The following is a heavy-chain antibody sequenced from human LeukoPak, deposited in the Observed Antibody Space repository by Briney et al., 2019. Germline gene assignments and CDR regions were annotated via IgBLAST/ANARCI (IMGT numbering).Heavy chain of an antibody. V-gene: IGHV4-59*01. J-gene: IGHJ6*03. Sequence: PSETLSLTCAVSGGSISSYYWSWIRQPPGKGLEWIGYIYYSGSTNYNPSLKSRVTISVDTSKNQFSLKLSSVTAADTAVYYCARDLRGRIYGSGSFYYYYMDVWGKGTTVTVSS. CDR2: IYYSGST. CDR1: GGSISSYY. CDR3: ARDLRGRIYGSGSFYYYYMDV. D-gene: IGHD3-10*01.